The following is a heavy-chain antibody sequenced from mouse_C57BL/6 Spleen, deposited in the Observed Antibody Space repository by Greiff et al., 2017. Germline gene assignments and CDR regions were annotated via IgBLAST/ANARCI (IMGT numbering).Heavy chain of an antibody. CDR1: GYSFTDYN. Sequence: VQLQQSGPELVKPGASVKISCKASGYSFTDYNMNWVKQSNGKSLEWIGVINPNYGTTSYNQKFKGKATLTVDQSSSTAYMQLNSLTSEDSAVYYCAKRGDSTPTYAMDYWGQGTSVTVSS. J-gene: IGHJ4*01. D-gene: IGHD2-5*01. CDR2: INPNYGTT. CDR3: AKRGDSTPTYAMDY. V-gene: IGHV1-39*01.